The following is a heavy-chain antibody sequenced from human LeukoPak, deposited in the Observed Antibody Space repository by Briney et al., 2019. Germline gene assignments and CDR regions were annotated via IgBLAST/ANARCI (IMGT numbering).Heavy chain of an antibody. J-gene: IGHJ4*02. CDR1: GFTSSSYA. CDR2: ISGSGDST. Sequence: GGSLRLSCAASGFTSSSYAMSWVRQAPGKGLEWVSSISGSGDSTYYADSVKGRSTISRDNSKNTLYLQMNSLRAEDTALYYCAIVIAVAGPATFYWGQGTLATVSS. CDR3: AIVIAVAGPATFY. D-gene: IGHD6-19*01. V-gene: IGHV3-23*01.